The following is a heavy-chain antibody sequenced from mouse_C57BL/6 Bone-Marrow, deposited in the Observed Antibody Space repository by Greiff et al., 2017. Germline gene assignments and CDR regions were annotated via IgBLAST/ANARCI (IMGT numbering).Heavy chain of an antibody. Sequence: VKLMESGAELVRPGASVTLSCKASGYTFTDYEMHWVKQTPVHGLEWIGAIDPETGGTAYNQKFKGKAILTADKSSSTAYMELRSLTSEDSAVYYCTSYYGNYVPLWYFDVWGTGTTVTVSS. CDR2: IDPETGGT. D-gene: IGHD2-1*01. V-gene: IGHV1-15*01. J-gene: IGHJ1*03. CDR3: TSYYGNYVPLWYFDV. CDR1: GYTFTDYE.